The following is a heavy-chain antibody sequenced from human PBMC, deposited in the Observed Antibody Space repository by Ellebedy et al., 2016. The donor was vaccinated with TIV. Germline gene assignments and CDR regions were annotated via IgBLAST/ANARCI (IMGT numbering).Heavy chain of an antibody. V-gene: IGHV3-48*04. CDR3: GRDMGRWLQFLGF. CDR2: ISSDTLTT. J-gene: IGHJ4*02. CDR1: GFTFSNFN. D-gene: IGHD5-24*01. Sequence: GGSLRLSCAASGFTFSNFNIIWVRQAPGKGLEWISYISSDTLTTEYADSVKGRFTSSRDNAKNSVYLQMKSLRAEDSAVYFCGRDMGRWLQFLGFWGQGTMVTVSS.